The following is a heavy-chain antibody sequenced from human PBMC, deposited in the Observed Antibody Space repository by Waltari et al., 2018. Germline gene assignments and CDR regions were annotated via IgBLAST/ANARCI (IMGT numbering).Heavy chain of an antibody. Sequence: QLVESGGGLVQPGESLRLSGAASGFIFRHYLMHWYPHAPRQGRVWVERIKSDGSATAYADAVKGRFTISRDNAKNTLYLQMNRLRAEDTAVYYCARVAPKTYRSPVPGRDYYYGMDVWGQGTSVTVYS. V-gene: IGHV3-74*01. CDR1: GFIFRHYL. CDR3: ARVAPKTYRSPVPGRDYYYGMDV. D-gene: IGHD6-19*01. CDR2: IKSDGSAT. J-gene: IGHJ6*02.